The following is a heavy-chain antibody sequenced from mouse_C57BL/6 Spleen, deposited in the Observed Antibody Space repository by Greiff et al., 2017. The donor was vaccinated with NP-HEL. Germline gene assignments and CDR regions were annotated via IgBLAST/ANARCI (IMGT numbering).Heavy chain of an antibody. CDR1: GYTFTDYE. V-gene: IGHV1-15*01. D-gene: IGHD3-2*02. Sequence: VKLQESGAELVRPGASVTLSCKASGYTFTDYEMHWVKQTPVHGLEWIGAIDPETGGTAYNQKFKGKAILTADKSSSTAYMELRSLTSEDSAVYYCTRWEAAQAPFDYWGQGTTLTVSS. J-gene: IGHJ2*01. CDR3: TRWEAAQAPFDY. CDR2: IDPETGGT.